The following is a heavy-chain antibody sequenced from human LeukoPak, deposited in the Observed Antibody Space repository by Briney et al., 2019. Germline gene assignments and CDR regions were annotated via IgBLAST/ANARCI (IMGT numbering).Heavy chain of an antibody. J-gene: IGHJ4*02. CDR1: GFTFSSYA. D-gene: IGHD5-12*01. CDR2: ISGSGGST. CDR3: ADYNIVATSFDY. Sequence: PGGSLRLSCAASGFTFSSYAMSWVRQAPGKGLEWVSAISGSGGSTYYADSVKGRFTISRDNSKNTLYLQMNSLRAEDTAVYYCADYNIVATSFDYWGQGTLVTVSS. V-gene: IGHV3-23*01.